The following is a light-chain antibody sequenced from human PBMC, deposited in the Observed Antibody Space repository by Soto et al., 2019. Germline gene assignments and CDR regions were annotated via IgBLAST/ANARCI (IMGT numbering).Light chain of an antibody. Sequence: EIVLTQSPATMSSSAGYTATLSCXASQSVTNSLAWYQQKPGQAPRLLVYDASNRATGIPTRFSGSGSGTDFTLTISNLEPEDFAVYYCQQHISWPLTFGGGTKVDIK. CDR1: QSVTNS. V-gene: IGKV3-11*01. CDR2: DAS. CDR3: QQHISWPLT. J-gene: IGKJ4*01.